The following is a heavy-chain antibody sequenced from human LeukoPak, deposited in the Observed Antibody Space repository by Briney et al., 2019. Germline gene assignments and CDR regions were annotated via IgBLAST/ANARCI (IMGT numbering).Heavy chain of an antibody. V-gene: IGHV3-20*04. CDR3: AGDKTTGGWYEFDY. D-gene: IGHD6-19*01. CDR2: INWSGGST. CDR1: GFTFDDYG. Sequence: PGGSLRLSCAASGFTFDDYGMNWVRQAPGKGLEWVSGINWSGGSTGYADSMKGRFTISRDTSKNTVSLQMNSLRAEDTAVYYCAGDKTTGGWYEFDYWGQGTLVTVSS. J-gene: IGHJ4*02.